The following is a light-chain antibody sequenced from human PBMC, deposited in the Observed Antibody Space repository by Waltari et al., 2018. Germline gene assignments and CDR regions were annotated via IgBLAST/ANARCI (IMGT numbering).Light chain of an antibody. CDR1: QTVSTTA. V-gene: IGKV3-20*01. CDR2: STY. CDR3: QQYDGILAT. Sequence: EIVLTQSPAPLSLSPGDRATLSCRASQTVSTTAFSWYQQKPGQAPRVLIYSTYNRATGIPDRFSGSGSGTDFSLTINRLAPEDFAMYYCQQYDGILATFGGGTKVEIK. J-gene: IGKJ4*01.